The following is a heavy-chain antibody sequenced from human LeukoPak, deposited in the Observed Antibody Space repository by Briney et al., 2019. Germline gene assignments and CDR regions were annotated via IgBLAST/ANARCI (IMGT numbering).Heavy chain of an antibody. CDR1: GYTFTSYY. CDR2: IIPIFGTA. D-gene: IGHD2-15*01. Sequence: ASVKVSCKASGYTFTSYYMHWVRQAPGQGLEWMGGIIPIFGTANYAQKFQGRVTITADESTSTAYMELSSLRSEDTAVYYCARYGGYCSGGSCYGFFDYWGQGTLVTVSS. J-gene: IGHJ4*02. V-gene: IGHV1-69*13. CDR3: ARYGGYCSGGSCYGFFDY.